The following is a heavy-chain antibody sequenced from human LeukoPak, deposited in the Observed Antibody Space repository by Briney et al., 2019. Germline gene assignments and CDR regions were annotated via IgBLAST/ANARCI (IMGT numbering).Heavy chain of an antibody. CDR3: ARGRSIVATTLDHYYYMDV. CDR1: VYTFTSYV. V-gene: IGHV1-18*01. Sequence: ASVKVSCKASVYTFTSYVISWVRQAPGQGLEWMGWISAYNGNTNYAQKLQGRVTMTTDTSTTTAYMELRSLRSDDTAVYYCARGRSIVATTLDHYYYMDVWGKGTTVTVSS. J-gene: IGHJ6*03. CDR2: ISAYNGNT. D-gene: IGHD5-12*01.